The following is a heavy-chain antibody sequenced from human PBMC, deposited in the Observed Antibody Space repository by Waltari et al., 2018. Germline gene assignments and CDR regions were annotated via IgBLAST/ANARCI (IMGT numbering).Heavy chain of an antibody. J-gene: IGHJ5*02. CDR2: ISGSGGST. D-gene: IGHD1-26*01. Sequence: EVQLLESGGGLVQPGGSLRLSCAASGFPFVSYASSWVRQAPGKGLEWVSAISGSGGSTYYADSVKGRFTISRDNSKNTLYLQMNSLRAEDTAVYYCAKDEKRVGRFDPWGQGTLVTVSS. CDR3: AKDEKRVGRFDP. V-gene: IGHV3-23*01. CDR1: GFPFVSYA.